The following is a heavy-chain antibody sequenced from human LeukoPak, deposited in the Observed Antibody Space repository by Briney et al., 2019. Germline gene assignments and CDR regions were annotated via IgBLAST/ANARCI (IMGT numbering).Heavy chain of an antibody. CDR2: IKSKTDGGTT. D-gene: IGHD3-10*01. V-gene: IGHV3-15*01. CDR1: GFTFSNAW. Sequence: NSGGSLRLSCAASGFTFSNAWMSWVREAPGKGLEWVGRIKSKTDGGTTDYAAPVKGRFTISRDDSKNTLYLQMNSLKTEDTAVYYCTTSMVRELTLGYWGQGTLVTVSS. J-gene: IGHJ4*02. CDR3: TTSMVRELTLGY.